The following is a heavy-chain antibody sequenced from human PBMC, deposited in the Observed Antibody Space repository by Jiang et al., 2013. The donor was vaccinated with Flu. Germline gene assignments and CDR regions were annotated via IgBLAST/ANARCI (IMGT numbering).Heavy chain of an antibody. CDR3: AKPITGSSGFDT. CDR2: INPSSGST. Sequence: SGAEVKKPGASVKVSCKASGYTFGGYYMHWVRQAPGQGLEWMGEINPSSGSTSYAQNFQGRVTMTRDTSTSTVYMELSSLKSDDTAVYYCAKPITGSSGFDTWGQGTLVTVSS. D-gene: IGHD1-20*01. V-gene: IGHV1-46*01. J-gene: IGHJ5*02. CDR1: GYTFGGYY.